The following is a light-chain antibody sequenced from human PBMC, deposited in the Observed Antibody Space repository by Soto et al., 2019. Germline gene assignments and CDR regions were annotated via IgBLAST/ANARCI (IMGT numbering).Light chain of an antibody. CDR2: DAS. CDR3: QQYNSYWT. CDR1: QCISSW. V-gene: IGKV1-5*01. J-gene: IGKJ1*01. Sequence: DIQMTQSPSTLSASVGDRVTITCRASQCISSWLAWYQQKPGKAPKLLIYDASNLESGVPSRFSGSGSGTEFTLTISSLQPDDFATYYCQQYNSYWTFGQGTKVEIK.